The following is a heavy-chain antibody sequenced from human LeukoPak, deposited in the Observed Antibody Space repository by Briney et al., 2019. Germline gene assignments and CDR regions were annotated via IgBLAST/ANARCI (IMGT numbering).Heavy chain of an antibody. J-gene: IGHJ4*02. CDR3: ARAGGSTVSHSDY. V-gene: IGHV3-21*01. CDR1: GFTFSSYS. D-gene: IGHD4-17*01. Sequence: PGGSLRLSCAASGFTFSSYSMNWIRQAPGKGLEWVSSISSSTSYIYYADSVKGRFTISKDNAKNSLYLQMNSLRAGDTAVYYCARAGGSTVSHSDYWGQGTLVTVSS. CDR2: ISSSTSYI.